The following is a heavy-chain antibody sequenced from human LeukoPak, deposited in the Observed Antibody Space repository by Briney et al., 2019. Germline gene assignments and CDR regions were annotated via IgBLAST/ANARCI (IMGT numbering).Heavy chain of an antibody. Sequence: GEALQISCKGSGYSFTSYWIGWVRQLPGKGLEWMGIIYPGDSDTRYSPSFQGQVTISADKSISTAYLQWSSLKASDTAMYYCARHRGYSYGYIHYYYGMDVWGQGTTVTVSS. CDR1: GYSFTSYW. CDR2: IYPGDSDT. D-gene: IGHD5-18*01. J-gene: IGHJ6*02. V-gene: IGHV5-51*01. CDR3: ARHRGYSYGYIHYYYGMDV.